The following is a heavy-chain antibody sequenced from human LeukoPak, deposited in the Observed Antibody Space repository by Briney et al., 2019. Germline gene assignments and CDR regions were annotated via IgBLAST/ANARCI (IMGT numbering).Heavy chain of an antibody. CDR3: ARRLTQYDCFDP. Sequence: SQTLSLTCAISGDSVSSNSVTWNWIKQSPSRGLEWLGRTYYRSTWYNDYAISVRGRITVNPDTSKNQFSLHLNSVTPEDTAVYYCARRLTQYDCFDPWGQGILVTVSS. D-gene: IGHD2-2*01. CDR2: TYYRSTWYN. V-gene: IGHV6-1*01. J-gene: IGHJ5*02. CDR1: GDSVSSNSVT.